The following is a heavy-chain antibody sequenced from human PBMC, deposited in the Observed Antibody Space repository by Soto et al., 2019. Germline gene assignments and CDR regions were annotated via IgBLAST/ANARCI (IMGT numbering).Heavy chain of an antibody. J-gene: IGHJ4*02. CDR3: TTDDSSHSAY. CDR2: LKSKTDGGAI. CDR1: GFTFTTAW. Sequence: EVRLVESGGGLVKPGGSPRLSCAASGFTFTTAWLNWVRQAPGKGLEWVGRLKSKTDGGAIEYAAPVNGRFTISRDDSKNTLYLQMNSLKTDDTAVYYCTTDDSSHSAYWGQGTLVTVSS. D-gene: IGHD2-15*01. V-gene: IGHV3-15*07.